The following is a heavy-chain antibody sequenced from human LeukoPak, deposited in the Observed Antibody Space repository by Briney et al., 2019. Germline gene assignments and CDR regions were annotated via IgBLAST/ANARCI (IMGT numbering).Heavy chain of an antibody. D-gene: IGHD1-26*01. CDR2: IRYDGTNK. Sequence: GGSLRLSCAASGFTFSNYGMHWVRQAPGKGLDWVAFIRYDGTNKYYADSVQGRFTISRDNSKNTLYLQMNGLRAEDTAVYYCARHSGTYPDWGQGTLVTVSS. CDR1: GFTFSNYG. CDR3: ARHSGTYPD. J-gene: IGHJ4*02. V-gene: IGHV3-30*02.